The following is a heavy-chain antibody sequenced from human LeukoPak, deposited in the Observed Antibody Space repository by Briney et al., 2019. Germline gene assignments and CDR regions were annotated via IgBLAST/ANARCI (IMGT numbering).Heavy chain of an antibody. V-gene: IGHV3-9*01. CDR1: GFTFDDYA. J-gene: IGHJ4*02. CDR3: AKGSFYDSSGYYDY. CDR2: ISWNSGSI. Sequence: PGRSLRLSCAASGFTFDDYAMHWVRQAPGKGLEGVSGISWNSGSIGYADSVKGRFTISRDNAKNSLYLQMNSLRAEDTALYYCAKGSFYDSSGYYDYWGQGTLVTVSS. D-gene: IGHD3-22*01.